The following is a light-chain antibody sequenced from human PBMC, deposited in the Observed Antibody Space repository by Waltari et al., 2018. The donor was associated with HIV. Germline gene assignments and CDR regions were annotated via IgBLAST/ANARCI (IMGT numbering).Light chain of an antibody. CDR1: ALGGKY. V-gene: IGLV3-1*01. CDR2: QDS. J-gene: IGLJ2*01. CDR3: QAWDINTAV. Sequence: SYDLTQPPSMSVSLGQTASITCSGDALGGKYVCWYQQRPGQSPVMVIFQDSERPSVIPERFSGSNSGNTATLTISGTQAMDEAAYYCQAWDINTAVFGGGTKLTVL.